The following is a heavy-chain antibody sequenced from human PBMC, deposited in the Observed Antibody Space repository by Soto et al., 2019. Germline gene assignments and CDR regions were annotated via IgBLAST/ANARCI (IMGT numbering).Heavy chain of an antibody. Sequence: GESPKISCRTSGYRFTSYWIARVRQMPGKGLEWMGIIFPSDSDTRYSQSFQGQVTISADRSTSTVFPQWASLKASDTAVYFCARKDKSGYFNWFDPWGQGTLVTVSS. J-gene: IGHJ5*02. V-gene: IGHV5-51*01. CDR3: ARKDKSGYFNWFDP. CDR2: IFPSDSDT. D-gene: IGHD3-22*01. CDR1: GYRFTSYW.